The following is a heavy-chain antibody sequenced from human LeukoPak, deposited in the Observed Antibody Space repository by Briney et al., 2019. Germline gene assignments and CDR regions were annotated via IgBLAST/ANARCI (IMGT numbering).Heavy chain of an antibody. CDR1: GGSISSYY. V-gene: IGHV4-59*01. Sequence: PPETLSLTCTVSGGSISSYYWSWIRQPPGKGLEWIGYIYYSGSTNYNPSLKSRVTISVDTSKNQFSLKLSSVTAADTAVYYCARDAGGYSYGLAFDPWGQGTLVTVSS. D-gene: IGHD5-18*01. CDR2: IYYSGST. CDR3: ARDAGGYSYGLAFDP. J-gene: IGHJ5*02.